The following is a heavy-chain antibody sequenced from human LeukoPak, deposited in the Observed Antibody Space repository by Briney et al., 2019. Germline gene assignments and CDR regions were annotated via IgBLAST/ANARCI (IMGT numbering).Heavy chain of an antibody. V-gene: IGHV3-23*01. Sequence: GGSLRLSCAASGFTFSSYAMSWVRQAPGRGLEWVSVISGSGGSTYYADSVKGRFTISRDNSKNTLYLQMNSLRAEDTAVYYCARDRVLIDYWGQGTLVTVSS. CDR1: GFTFSSYA. D-gene: IGHD4/OR15-4a*01. J-gene: IGHJ4*02. CDR3: ARDRVLIDY. CDR2: ISGSGGST.